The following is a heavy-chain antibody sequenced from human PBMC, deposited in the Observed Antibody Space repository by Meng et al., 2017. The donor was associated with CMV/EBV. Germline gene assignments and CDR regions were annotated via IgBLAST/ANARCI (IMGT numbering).Heavy chain of an antibody. V-gene: IGHV1-18*01. CDR1: GYTFTSYG. D-gene: IGHD2-15*01. J-gene: IGHJ4*02. CDR3: TREYCSGGSCSPIDY. CDR2: ISAYNGNT. Sequence: ASVKVSCKASGYTFTSYGISWVRQAPGQGLEWTGWISAYNGNTNYAQKLQGRVTMTTDTSTSTAYMELRSLRSDDTAVYYCTREYCSGGSCSPIDYWGQGTLVTVSS.